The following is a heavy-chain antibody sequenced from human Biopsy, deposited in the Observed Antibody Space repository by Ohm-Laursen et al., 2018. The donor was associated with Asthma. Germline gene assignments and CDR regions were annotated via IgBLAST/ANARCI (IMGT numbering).Heavy chain of an antibody. D-gene: IGHD3-3*02. Sequence: SLRLSCAASGFTFGGYWMSWVRQVPGKGLEWVANIKHDGSVKNHVDSLKGRFTISRDNAKNSLYLQMNSLRAEDTAVYYCARTFHFWSPYHAEHYQLWGQGTLVTVSS. CDR1: GFTFGGYW. V-gene: IGHV3-7*01. CDR2: IKHDGSVK. CDR3: ARTFHFWSPYHAEHYQL. J-gene: IGHJ1*01.